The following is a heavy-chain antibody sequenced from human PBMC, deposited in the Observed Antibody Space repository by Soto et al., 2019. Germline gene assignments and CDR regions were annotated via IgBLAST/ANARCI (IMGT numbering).Heavy chain of an antibody. J-gene: IGHJ4*02. CDR3: VKQAHGLDGVAFDY. D-gene: IGHD2-15*01. V-gene: IGHV1-46*01. Sequence: ASVKVSCKASGYTFTSYYMHWVRQAPGQGLEWMGIINPSGGSTSYAQKFQDRFTISRDNSKNTLFLQMGSLRPEDTAIYYCVKQAHGLDGVAFDYWGQGTQVTVSS. CDR1: GYTFTSYY. CDR2: INPSGGST.